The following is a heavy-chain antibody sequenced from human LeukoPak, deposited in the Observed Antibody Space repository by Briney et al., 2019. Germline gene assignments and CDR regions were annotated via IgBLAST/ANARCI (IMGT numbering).Heavy chain of an antibody. J-gene: IGHJ4*02. V-gene: IGHV1-69*13. Sequence: ASVKVSCKASGGTFSSYAISWVRQAPGQGLEWMGGIIPIFGTANYAQKFQGRVTITADESTSTAYMELSSLRSEDTAVYYCAREDGGYSGYDYTLSYWGQGTLVTVSS. CDR2: IIPIFGTA. CDR3: AREDGGYSGYDYTLSY. CDR1: GGTFSSYA. D-gene: IGHD5-12*01.